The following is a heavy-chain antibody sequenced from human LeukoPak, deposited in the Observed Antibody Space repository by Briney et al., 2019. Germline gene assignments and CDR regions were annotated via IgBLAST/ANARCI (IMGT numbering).Heavy chain of an antibody. J-gene: IGHJ4*02. Sequence: SETLSLTCTVSGGSISSSSYYWGWIRQPPGKGLEWIGSIYYSGSTYYSPSLKSRVTISVDTSKNQFSLQLNSVTPEDTAVYYCARWFGELLFFDYWGQGTLVTVSS. CDR2: IYYSGST. D-gene: IGHD3-10*01. V-gene: IGHV4-39*01. CDR3: ARWFGELLFFDY. CDR1: GGSISSSSYY.